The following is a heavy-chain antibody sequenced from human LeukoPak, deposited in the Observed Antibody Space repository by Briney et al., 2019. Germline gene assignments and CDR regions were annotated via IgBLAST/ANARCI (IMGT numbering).Heavy chain of an antibody. V-gene: IGHV3-7*01. CDR3: SGRSGFSSIY. D-gene: IGHD2-2*01. Sequence: GGSLRLSCEASGFSFDTHWMNWVRQFPGGGLEWVANIKPDGSAEYYLDSVKGRFSTPRDNVKNLVYLQLNSLRTEDTAVYYCSGRSGFSSIYWGQGTLVTVSS. CDR1: GFSFDTHW. CDR2: IKPDGSAE. J-gene: IGHJ4*02.